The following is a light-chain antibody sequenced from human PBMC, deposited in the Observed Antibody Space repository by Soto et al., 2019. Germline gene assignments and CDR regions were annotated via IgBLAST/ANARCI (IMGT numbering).Light chain of an antibody. J-gene: IGKJ1*01. CDR3: QQYYSTPWT. CDR2: WAS. V-gene: IGKV4-1*01. CDR1: QSVLYRSNNHNY. Sequence: DIVMTQSPDSLAVSLGERATINCKSSQSVLYRSNNHNYLAWHQQKPGQPPRLLIYWASTRESGVPDRFSGSGSGTDFTLTISSLQAEDVAVYYCQQYYSTPWTFGQGTKVEIK.